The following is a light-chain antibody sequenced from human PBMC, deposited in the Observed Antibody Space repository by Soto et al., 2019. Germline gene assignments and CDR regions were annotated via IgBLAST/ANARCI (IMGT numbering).Light chain of an antibody. CDR1: QSISTY. J-gene: IGKJ1*01. CDR2: AAS. Sequence: DIQMTQSPSSLSASVGDRVGITCRASQSISTYLNWYQQKPGKVPRLLIYAASSLQSGVPSRFSGSGSGTDFTLTISSLQPEDFATYYCQQSYIAPWTFGQGTKVDIK. V-gene: IGKV1-39*01. CDR3: QQSYIAPWT.